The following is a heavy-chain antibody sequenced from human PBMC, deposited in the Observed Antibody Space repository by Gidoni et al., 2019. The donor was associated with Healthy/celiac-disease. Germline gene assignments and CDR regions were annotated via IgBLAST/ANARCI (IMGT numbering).Heavy chain of an antibody. CDR3: AREPFGNEWFGEADY. J-gene: IGHJ4*02. D-gene: IGHD3-10*01. V-gene: IGHV3-30-3*01. CDR2: ISYDGSNK. CDR1: GFPFSSYA. Sequence: QVQLVESGGGVVQPGRSLRLSCAASGFPFSSYAMHWVRQAPGKGLEWVAVISYDGSNKYYADSVKGRFTISRDNSKNTLYLQMNSLRAEDTAVYYCAREPFGNEWFGEADYWGQGTLVTVSS.